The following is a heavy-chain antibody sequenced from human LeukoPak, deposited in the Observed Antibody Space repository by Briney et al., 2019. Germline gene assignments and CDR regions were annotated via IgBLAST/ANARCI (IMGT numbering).Heavy chain of an antibody. V-gene: IGHV3-21*01. Sequence: GGSLRLSCAASGFTSSSYSMNWVRQAPGKGLEWFSSISSSSSYIYYADSVKGRFTISRDNSKNSLYLQMNSLRAEDTAVYYCARDSAEDSSSSRFDPWGQGTLVTVSS. J-gene: IGHJ5*02. CDR1: GFTSSSYS. CDR3: ARDSAEDSSSSRFDP. CDR2: ISSSSSYI. D-gene: IGHD6-6*01.